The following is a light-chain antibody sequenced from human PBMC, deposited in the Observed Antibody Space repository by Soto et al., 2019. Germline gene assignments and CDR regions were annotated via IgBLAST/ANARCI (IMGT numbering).Light chain of an antibody. Sequence: DIQMTQSPSSLSASVGDGVTITCRASQSISNYLNWYLQKPGKAPKLLIYAASSLQSGVPSRFSGSGSGTDFTLTISSLQPEDFATYYCQQSYSTPFTFGPGTKVDIK. CDR3: QQSYSTPFT. CDR1: QSISNY. J-gene: IGKJ3*01. CDR2: AAS. V-gene: IGKV1-39*01.